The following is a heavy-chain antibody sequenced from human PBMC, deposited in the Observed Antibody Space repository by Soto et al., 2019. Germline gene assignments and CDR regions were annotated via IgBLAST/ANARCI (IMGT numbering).Heavy chain of an antibody. D-gene: IGHD5-18*01. CDR3: AILLSRGYRSGRFDY. CDR1: GFTFSSYS. Sequence: AGGSLRLSCAASGFTFSSYSMNWVRQAPGKGLEWIGEINHSGSTNYNPSLKSRVTISVDTSKNQFSLKLSSVTAADTAVYYCAILLSRGYRSGRFDYWGQGILVTVFS. CDR2: INHSGST. V-gene: IGHV4-34*08. J-gene: IGHJ4*02.